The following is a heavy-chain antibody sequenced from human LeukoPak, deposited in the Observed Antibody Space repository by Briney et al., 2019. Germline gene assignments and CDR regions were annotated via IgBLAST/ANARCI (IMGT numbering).Heavy chain of an antibody. J-gene: IGHJ4*02. D-gene: IGHD3-16*01. CDR3: AKDGGVSY. CDR1: GFTFSSYG. V-gene: IGHV3-30*18. Sequence: GRSLRLSCAASGFTFSSYGMHWVRQAPGKGLEWVAVISYDGSNKYYADSVKGRFTISRDNSKNTLYLQMNSLRAEDTAVYYCAKDGGVSYWGRGTLVTVSS. CDR2: ISYDGSNK.